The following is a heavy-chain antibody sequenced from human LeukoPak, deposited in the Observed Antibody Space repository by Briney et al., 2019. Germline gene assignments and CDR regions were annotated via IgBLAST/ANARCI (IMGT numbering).Heavy chain of an antibody. Sequence: ASVKVSCKASGYTFTSFGISWVRQAPGQGLEWMGWISAYNGNTNYVQKLQGRVTMTTDTSTSTAYMELRSLRSEDTAVYYCARSPESIRKAVAGTGRWFDPWGQGTLVTVSS. CDR2: ISAYNGNT. V-gene: IGHV1-18*01. D-gene: IGHD6-19*01. CDR1: GYTFTSFG. CDR3: ARSPESIRKAVAGTGRWFDP. J-gene: IGHJ5*02.